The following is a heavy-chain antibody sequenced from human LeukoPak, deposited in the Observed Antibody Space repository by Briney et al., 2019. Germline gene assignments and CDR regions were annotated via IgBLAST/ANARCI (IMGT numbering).Heavy chain of an antibody. CDR3: AVATITYYYDSSGSDAFDI. J-gene: IGHJ3*02. V-gene: IGHV1-18*01. Sequence: ASVKVSCKASGYTFTSYGISWVRQAPGQGLGWMGWISAYNGNTNYAQKLQGRVTMTTDTSTSTAYMELRSLRSDDTAVYYCAVATITYYYDSSGSDAFDIWGQGTMVTVSS. D-gene: IGHD3-22*01. CDR2: ISAYNGNT. CDR1: GYTFTSYG.